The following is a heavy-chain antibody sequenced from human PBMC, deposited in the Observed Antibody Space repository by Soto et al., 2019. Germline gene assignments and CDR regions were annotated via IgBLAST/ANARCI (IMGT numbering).Heavy chain of an antibody. J-gene: IGHJ3*02. CDR2: KSYDGSDK. CDR1: GFSFSSYD. CDR3: AKAVPSPTQHAFDI. V-gene: IGHV3-30*18. Sequence: QVHLVESGGGVVQPGRSLRLSCAASGFSFSSYDMHWVRQAPGKGLEWVARKSYDGSDKYFSDSVKGRLTIYRDNSKNTVSLEMNSLRTKDTAAYYCAKAVPSPTQHAFDIWGQGTMVTVSS.